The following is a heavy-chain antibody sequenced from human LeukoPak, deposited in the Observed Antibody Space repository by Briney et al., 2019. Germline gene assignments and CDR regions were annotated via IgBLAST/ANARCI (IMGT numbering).Heavy chain of an antibody. D-gene: IGHD3-10*01. CDR1: GYTFTGYY. CDR2: INPNRGGT. Sequence: LGASVKVSCRASGYTFTGYYMHWVRQAPGQGLEVIGWINPNRGGTNYAQKLQGRVTMTTDTSTSTAYMELRSLRSDAPAVYYCARVGLLGLWFGDQRAFDIWGQGTMVTVSS. J-gene: IGHJ3*02. V-gene: IGHV1-2*03. CDR3: ARVGLLGLWFGDQRAFDI.